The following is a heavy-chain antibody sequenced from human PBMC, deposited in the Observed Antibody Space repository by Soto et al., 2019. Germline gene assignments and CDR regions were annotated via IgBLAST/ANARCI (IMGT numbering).Heavy chain of an antibody. V-gene: IGHV1-46*01. CDR1: GYTFTSYF. J-gene: IGHJ4*02. CDR2: INPSGGST. Sequence: ASVKVSCKASGYTFTSYFMHWVRQAPGQGLEWIGIINPSGGSTNYAQKFQGRVAMTWDTSTSTVYMDLSSLRSDDTAVYYCARAPFSSSSFFFDYWGQGTLVTVPQ. CDR3: ARAPFSSSSFFFDY. D-gene: IGHD6-6*01.